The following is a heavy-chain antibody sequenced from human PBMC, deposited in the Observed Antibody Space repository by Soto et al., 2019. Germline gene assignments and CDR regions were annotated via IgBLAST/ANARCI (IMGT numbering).Heavy chain of an antibody. CDR1: GGSISSGGYY. D-gene: IGHD2-15*01. J-gene: IGHJ6*03. Sequence: PSETLSLTCTVSGGSISSGGYYWSWIRQHPGKGLEWIGYIYYSGSTYYNPSLKSRVTISVDTSKNQFSLKLSSVTAADTAVYYCARVTLGYCSGGSCPFMDVWGKGTTVTVSS. CDR3: ARVTLGYCSGGSCPFMDV. V-gene: IGHV4-31*03. CDR2: IYYSGST.